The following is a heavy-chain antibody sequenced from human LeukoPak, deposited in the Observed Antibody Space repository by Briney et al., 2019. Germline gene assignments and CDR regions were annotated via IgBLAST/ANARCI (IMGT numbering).Heavy chain of an antibody. CDR3: ARDGLGYWRGGYFDY. V-gene: IGHV4-61*02. J-gene: IGHJ4*02. CDR2: IYTSGST. Sequence: ASETLSLTCTVSGGSISSGSYYWSWIRQPAGKGLEWVGRIYTSGSTNYNPSLNSRVTISVDTSKNQFSLKLSSVTAADTAVYYCARDGLGYWRGGYFDYWGQGTLVTVSS. D-gene: IGHD3-16*01. CDR1: GGSISSGSYY.